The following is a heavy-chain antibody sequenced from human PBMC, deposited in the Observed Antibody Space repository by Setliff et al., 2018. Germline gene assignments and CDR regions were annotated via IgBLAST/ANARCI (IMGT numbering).Heavy chain of an antibody. D-gene: IGHD2-2*01. CDR2: ISGYNGNT. V-gene: IGHV1-18*01. J-gene: IGHJ5*02. CDR3: ARDPSLYCSSTSCSPHWFDP. Sequence: GASVKVSCKASGYTFTSYGFSWVRQAPGQGLEWMGWISGYNGNTNYAQKVQGRVTMTTDTSTSTAYMELRSLRSDDTAVYYCARDPSLYCSSTSCSPHWFDPRGQGTLVTVSS. CDR1: GYTFTSYG.